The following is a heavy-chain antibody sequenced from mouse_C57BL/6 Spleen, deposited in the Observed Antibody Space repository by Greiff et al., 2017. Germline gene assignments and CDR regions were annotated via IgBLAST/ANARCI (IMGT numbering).Heavy chain of an antibody. J-gene: IGHJ2*01. CDR3: AMDSNYVYYFDY. D-gene: IGHD2-5*01. V-gene: IGHV1-74*01. Sequence: QVQLKQPGAELVKPGASVKVSCKASGYTFTSYWMHWVKQRPGQGLEWIGRIHPSDSDTNYNQKFKGKATLTVDKSSSTAYMQLSSLTSEDSAVYYCAMDSNYVYYFDYWGQGTTLTVSS. CDR2: IHPSDSDT. CDR1: GYTFTSYW.